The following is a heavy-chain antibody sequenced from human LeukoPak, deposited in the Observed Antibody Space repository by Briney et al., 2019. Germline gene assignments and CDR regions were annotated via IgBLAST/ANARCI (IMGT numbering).Heavy chain of an antibody. CDR2: IYYSGSA. J-gene: IGHJ4*02. Sequence: SETLSLTCTGSGGSMSNSSYYWGWIRQPPGKGLEWIGYIYYSGSAKYNPSLKSRVTISVDTSKNQFFLKLSSVTAADTAVYYCARSYGSGNYFDYWGQGTLVTVSS. V-gene: IGHV4-61*05. CDR3: ARSYGSGNYFDY. D-gene: IGHD3-10*01. CDR1: GGSMSNSSYY.